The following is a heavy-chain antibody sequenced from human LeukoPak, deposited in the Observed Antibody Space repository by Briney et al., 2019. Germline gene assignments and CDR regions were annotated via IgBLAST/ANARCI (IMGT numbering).Heavy chain of an antibody. V-gene: IGHV4-59*01. CDR2: IYSSGST. D-gene: IGHD2-2*01. CDR3: ARGVVPAVVVGFDP. CDR1: GGSINNYY. J-gene: IGHJ5*02. Sequence: SETLSLTCAVSGGSINNYYWSWIRQPPGKGLEWIGYIYSSGSTNYNPSLKSRVTISVDTSKNQFSLKLTSVTAADTAVYYCARGVVPAVVVGFDPWGQGTLVTVSS.